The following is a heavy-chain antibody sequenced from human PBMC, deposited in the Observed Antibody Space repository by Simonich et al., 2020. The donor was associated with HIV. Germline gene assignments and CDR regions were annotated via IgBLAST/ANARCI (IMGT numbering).Heavy chain of an antibody. J-gene: IGHJ5*02. CDR2: IYYSGSP. CDR1: GGSFSGYY. V-gene: IGHV4-34*01. D-gene: IGHD2-15*01. Sequence: QVQLQQWGAGLLKPSETLSLTCAVYGGSFSGYYWGWIRQPPGKGLGWIGSIYYSGSPYYNKTLNRRVTISVDTAKNQLSRKLSSVTAADTAVYDCARRGGCGGGSCYSLWFDPWGQGTLVTVSS. CDR3: ARRGGCGGGSCYSLWFDP.